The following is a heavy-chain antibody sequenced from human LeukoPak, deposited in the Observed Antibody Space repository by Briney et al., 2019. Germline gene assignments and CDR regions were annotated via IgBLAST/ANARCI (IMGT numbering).Heavy chain of an antibody. Sequence: ASVKVSCKASGYTFTSYFIHWVRQAPGQGLEWMGIIDPSGGAPRNVQKFQGRITMTRDPSSSTIHMELSSLRSEDTAVYYCARVRDYGNYYDAFDIWGLGTMVSVSS. CDR1: GYTFTSYF. CDR2: IDPSGGAP. J-gene: IGHJ3*02. V-gene: IGHV1-46*01. CDR3: ARVRDYGNYYDAFDI. D-gene: IGHD4-11*01.